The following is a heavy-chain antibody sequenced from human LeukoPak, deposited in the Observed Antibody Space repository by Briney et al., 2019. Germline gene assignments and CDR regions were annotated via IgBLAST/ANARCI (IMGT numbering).Heavy chain of an antibody. D-gene: IGHD3-16*01. CDR3: ARDRGLNWFDP. CDR2: ISSSSSTI. CDR1: GFTFSSYS. J-gene: IGHJ5*02. Sequence: GESLKISCAASGFTFSSYSMNWVRQAPGKGLEWVSYISSSSSTIYYADSVKGRFTISRDNAKNSLYLQMNSLRAEDTAVYYCARDRGLNWFDPWGQGTLVTVSS. V-gene: IGHV3-48*01.